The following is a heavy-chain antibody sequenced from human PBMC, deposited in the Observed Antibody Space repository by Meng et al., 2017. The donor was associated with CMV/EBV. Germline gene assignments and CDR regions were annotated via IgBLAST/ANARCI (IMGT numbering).Heavy chain of an antibody. D-gene: IGHD6-6*01. CDR1: GFTFGDYT. CDR3: ARGGLYSRSSGDYYYYGMDV. J-gene: IGHJ6*02. Sequence: SLKISCTTSGFTFGDYTMNWVRQAPGKGLEWVSYISSSGSTIYSAASVKGRFTISRDNAKNSLYLQMNSLRAEDTAVYYCARGGLYSRSSGDYYYYGMDVWGQGTTVTVSS. V-gene: IGHV3-48*03. CDR2: ISSSGSTI.